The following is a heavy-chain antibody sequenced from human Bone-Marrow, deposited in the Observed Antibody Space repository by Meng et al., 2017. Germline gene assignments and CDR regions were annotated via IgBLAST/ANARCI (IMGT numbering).Heavy chain of an antibody. CDR2: IYYSGST. CDR1: GGSISSYY. D-gene: IGHD5-18*01. J-gene: IGHJ4*02. V-gene: IGHV4-59*12. CDR3: ARDQRRGYSYGYVR. Sequence: SETLSLTCTVSGGSISSYYWSWIRQPPGKGLEWIGYIYYSGSTNYNPSLKSRVTISVDTSKNQFSLKLSSVTAADTAVYYCARDQRRGYSYGYVRWGQGTLVTVSS.